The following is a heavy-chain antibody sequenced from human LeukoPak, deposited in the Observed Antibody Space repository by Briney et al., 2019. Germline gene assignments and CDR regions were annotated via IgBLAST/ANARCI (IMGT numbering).Heavy chain of an antibody. V-gene: IGHV3-74*01. CDR2: INSDGSST. Sequence: GGSLRLSCAASGFTFSSYWMHRVRQAPGKGLVWVSRINSDGSSTSYADSVKGRFTISRDNAKNTLYLQMNSLRAEDTAVYYCARAHQDRPYDFWSGYYYYYYYMDVWGKGTTVTVSS. CDR1: GFTFSSYW. D-gene: IGHD3-3*01. J-gene: IGHJ6*03. CDR3: ARAHQDRPYDFWSGYYYYYYYMDV.